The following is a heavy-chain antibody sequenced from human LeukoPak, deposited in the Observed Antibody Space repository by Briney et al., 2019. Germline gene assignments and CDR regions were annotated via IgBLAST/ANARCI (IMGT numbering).Heavy chain of an antibody. CDR3: ARSAGGAAAGDFDY. CDR1: GFTFSSYA. V-gene: IGHV3-20*04. Sequence: GGSLRLSCAASGFTFSSYAMSWVRQAPGKGLEWVSGINWNGDSTGYADSVKGRFTISRDNAKNSLYLQMSSLRAEDTAFYYCARSAGGAAAGDFDYWGQGTLVTVSS. J-gene: IGHJ4*02. D-gene: IGHD6-13*01. CDR2: INWNGDST.